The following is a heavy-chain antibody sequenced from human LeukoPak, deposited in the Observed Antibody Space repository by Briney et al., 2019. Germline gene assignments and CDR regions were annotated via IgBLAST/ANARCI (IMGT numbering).Heavy chain of an antibody. J-gene: IGHJ4*02. CDR3: ARDRSFSEGAGYFDY. D-gene: IGHD3-10*01. CDR2: ISYDGSNK. CDR1: GFTFSSYA. Sequence: GGSLRLSCAASGFTFSSYAMHWVRQAPGKGLEWVAVISYDGSNKYYADSVKGRFTISRDNSKNTLYLQMNSLRAEDTAVYYCARDRSFSEGAGYFDYWGQGTLVTVSS. V-gene: IGHV3-30-3*01.